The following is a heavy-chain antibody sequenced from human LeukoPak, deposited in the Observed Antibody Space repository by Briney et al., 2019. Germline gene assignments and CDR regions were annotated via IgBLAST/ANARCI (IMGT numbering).Heavy chain of an antibody. CDR1: GFTFSSYG. CDR2: IWYDGSNK. Sequence: PGGSLRLSCAASGFTFSSYGMHWVRQAPGKGLEWVAVIWYDGSNKYYADSVKGRFTISRDNSKNTLYLQMNSLRAEDTAVYYCARSRSDYYYYGMDVWGQGTTVTVSS. CDR3: ARSRSDYYYYGMDV. V-gene: IGHV3-33*01. J-gene: IGHJ6*02.